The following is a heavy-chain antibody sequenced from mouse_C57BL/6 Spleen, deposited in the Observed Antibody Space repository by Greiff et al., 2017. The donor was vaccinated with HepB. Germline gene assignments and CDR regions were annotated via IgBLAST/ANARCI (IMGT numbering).Heavy chain of an antibody. J-gene: IGHJ4*01. CDR2: ISSGGGYS. CDR1: GFTFSSYA. Sequence: DVMLVESGEGLVKPGGSLKLSCAASGFTFSSYAMSWVRQTPEKRLEWVAYISSGGGYSYYADTVKGRFTISRDNARNTQYLQMSSLKSEDTAMYYCTRDEPFITTVVAQYYYAMDYWGQGTSVTVSS. D-gene: IGHD1-1*01. CDR3: TRDEPFITTVVAQYYYAMDY. V-gene: IGHV5-9-1*02.